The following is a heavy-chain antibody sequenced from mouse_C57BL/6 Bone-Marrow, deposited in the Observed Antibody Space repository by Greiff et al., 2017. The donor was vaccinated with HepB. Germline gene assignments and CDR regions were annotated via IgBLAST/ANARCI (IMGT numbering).Heavy chain of an antibody. Sequence: VQLQQPGAELVRPGTSVKLSCKASGYTFTSYWMHWVKQRPGQGLEWIGVIDPSDSYTNYNQKFKGKATLTVDTSSSTAYMQLSSLTSEDSAVYYCATRWYFDVWGTGTTVTVSS. J-gene: IGHJ1*03. CDR3: ATRWYFDV. CDR2: IDPSDSYT. CDR1: GYTFTSYW. V-gene: IGHV1-59*01.